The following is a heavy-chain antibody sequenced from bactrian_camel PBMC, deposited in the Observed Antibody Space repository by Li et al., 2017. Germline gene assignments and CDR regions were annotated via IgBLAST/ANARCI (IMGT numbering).Heavy chain of an antibody. CDR1: GYTYSGHC. Sequence: HVQLVESGGGSVQAGGSLRLSCAFSGYTYSGHCMGWFRQAPGKGLEWVSDISGGGGGTDYADSVKGRFTISRDNAKNLLYLQMNSLKTEDTAVYYCAVGSRTTEEFGKRWMRRSDFAYWGQGTQVTVS. CDR2: ISGGGGGT. J-gene: IGHJ6*01. D-gene: IGHD6*01. V-gene: IGHV3S1*01. CDR3: AVGSRTTEEFGKRWMRRSDFAY.